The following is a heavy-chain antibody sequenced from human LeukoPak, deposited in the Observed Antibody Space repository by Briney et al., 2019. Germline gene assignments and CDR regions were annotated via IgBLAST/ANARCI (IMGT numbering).Heavy chain of an antibody. D-gene: IGHD3-22*01. J-gene: IGHJ4*02. CDR3: ARKGDDSSGYSLNLDY. Sequence: ASVKVSCTASGYTFTSYYMHWVRQAPGQGLEWMGIINPSGGSTSYAQKFQGRVTMTRDTSTSTVYMELSSLRSEDTAVYYCARKGDDSSGYSLNLDYWGQGPLVTVSS. CDR2: INPSGGST. CDR1: GYTFTSYY. V-gene: IGHV1-46*01.